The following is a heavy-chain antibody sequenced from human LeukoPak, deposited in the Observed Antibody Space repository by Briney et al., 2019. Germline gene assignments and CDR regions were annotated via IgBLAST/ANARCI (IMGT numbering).Heavy chain of an antibody. CDR2: IYYRGDI. V-gene: IGHV4-59*08. Sequence: SETLSLTCTISGDSISNYYWSWIRQPPGRGLEWIGYIYYRGDIDYNPSLKSRVTISVDTSKNQFSLKLSSVTAADTAVYYCARARWPLQTSFDYWGQGTLVTVSS. D-gene: IGHD4-23*01. CDR3: ARARWPLQTSFDY. J-gene: IGHJ4*02. CDR1: GDSISNYY.